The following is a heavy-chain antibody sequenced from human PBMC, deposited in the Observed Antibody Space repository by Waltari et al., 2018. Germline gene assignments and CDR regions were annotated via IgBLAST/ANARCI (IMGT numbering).Heavy chain of an antibody. CDR1: GGSISSGSSY. Sequence: QVQLQESGPGLVKPSQTLSLTCTVSGGSISSGSSYWSWIRQPAGKGLEWIGRIYTSGSTNYNPSLKSRVTISVDTSKNQFSLKLSSVTAADTAVYYCARDLKRFHDVWGQGTTVIVSS. CDR3: ARDLKRFHDV. CDR2: IYTSGST. V-gene: IGHV4-61*02. D-gene: IGHD3-3*01. J-gene: IGHJ6*02.